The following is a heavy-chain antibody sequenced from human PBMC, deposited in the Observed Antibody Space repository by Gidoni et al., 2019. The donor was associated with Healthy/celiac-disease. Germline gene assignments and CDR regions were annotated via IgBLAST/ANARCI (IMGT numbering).Heavy chain of an antibody. Sequence: QVQLVESGGGLVKPGGSLRLSCAASGFTFSDYYMSGIRQAPGKGLEWVSYISSSSSYTNYADSVKGRFTISRDNAKNSLYLQMNSLRAEDTAVYYCARGTVTNRDYYYYGMDVWGQGTTVTVSS. CDR1: GFTFSDYY. CDR3: ARGTVTNRDYYYYGMDV. J-gene: IGHJ6*02. CDR2: ISSSSSYT. D-gene: IGHD4-17*01. V-gene: IGHV3-11*06.